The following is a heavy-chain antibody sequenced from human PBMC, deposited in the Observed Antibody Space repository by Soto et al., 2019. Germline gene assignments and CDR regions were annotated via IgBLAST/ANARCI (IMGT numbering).Heavy chain of an antibody. J-gene: IGHJ4*02. CDR1: GFTLSGDS. D-gene: IGHD4-17*01. Sequence: GGSLRLSCAASGFTLSGDSMNWVRQAPGKGLEWVSSISTSSSYIHYADSVKGRFTISRDNAENSLYRQMNSLRAEDTAIYYCARGTPLHPDYGGNPFSDYWGQGTLVTDSS. V-gene: IGHV3-21*01. CDR2: ISTSSSYI. CDR3: ARGTPLHPDYGGNPFSDY.